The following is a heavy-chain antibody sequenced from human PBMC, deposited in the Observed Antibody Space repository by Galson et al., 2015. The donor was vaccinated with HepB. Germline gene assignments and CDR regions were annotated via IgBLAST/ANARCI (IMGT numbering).Heavy chain of an antibody. J-gene: IGHJ6*03. D-gene: IGHD2-8*01. CDR1: GYSFTSYW. CDR3: TKALRARPRVPFYMDV. Sequence: QSGAEVKKPGESLRISCKGSGYSFTSYWISWVRQMPGKGLEWMGRIDPSDSYTNYSPSFQGHVTISADKSISTAYLQWSSLKTGDTAVYYCTKALRARPRVPFYMDVWGKGTTVTVSS. CDR2: IDPSDSYT. V-gene: IGHV5-10-1*01.